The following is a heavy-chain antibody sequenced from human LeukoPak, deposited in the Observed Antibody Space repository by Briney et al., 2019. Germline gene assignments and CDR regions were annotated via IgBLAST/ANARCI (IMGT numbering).Heavy chain of an antibody. CDR2: ISSSSSYI. CDR1: GFTFSSNA. V-gene: IGHV3-21*01. D-gene: IGHD6-19*01. J-gene: IGHJ4*02. Sequence: GGSLRLSCAASGFTFSSNAMSWVRQAPGKGLEWVSSISSSSSYIYYADSVKGRFTISRDNAKNSLYLQMNSLRAEDTAVYYCASSKQWLGGGQGTLVTVSS. CDR3: ASSKQWLG.